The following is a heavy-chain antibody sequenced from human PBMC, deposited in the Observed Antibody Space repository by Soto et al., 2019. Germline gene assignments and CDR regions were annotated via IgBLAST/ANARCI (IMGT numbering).Heavy chain of an antibody. V-gene: IGHV2-5*02. Sequence: QITLKESGPTLVKPTQTLTLTCTFSEFSLSTRGVGVGWIRQPPGKALEWLAVIYWDDDKRYSPSLNSRLTITKDTSKNLVVLTMTNMDPVDTATYYCAHRRVSYSYGYVWFDPWGQGTLVTVSS. CDR2: IYWDDDK. CDR1: EFSLSTRGVG. J-gene: IGHJ5*02. D-gene: IGHD5-18*01. CDR3: AHRRVSYSYGYVWFDP.